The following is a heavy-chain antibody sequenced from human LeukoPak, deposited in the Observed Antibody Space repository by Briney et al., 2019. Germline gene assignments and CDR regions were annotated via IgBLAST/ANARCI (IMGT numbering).Heavy chain of an antibody. D-gene: IGHD3-10*01. J-gene: IGHJ3*02. CDR1: GGSISSSSYY. CDR3: ARVRGSLQYFRVLERNDAFDI. V-gene: IGHV4-39*01. Sequence: SETLSLTCTVSGGSISSSSYYWGWIRQPPGKGLEWIGSIYYSGSPYYNPSLKSRVTISVDTSKNQFSLKLSSVTAADTAVYYCARVRGSLQYFRVLERNDAFDIWGQGTMVTVSS. CDR2: IYYSGSP.